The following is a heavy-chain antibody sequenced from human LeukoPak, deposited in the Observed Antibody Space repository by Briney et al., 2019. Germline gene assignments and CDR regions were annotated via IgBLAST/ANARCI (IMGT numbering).Heavy chain of an antibody. CDR1: GGTFGSYA. J-gene: IGHJ6*02. CDR2: IIPIFGTA. D-gene: IGHD3-9*01. CDR3: ARESRPGLTGYSNRDYYYYGMDV. Sequence: VASVQVSCQASGGTFGSYAISWVRQAPGQGLEWMGGIIPIFGTANYAQKFQGRVTITADESTSTAYMELSSLRSEDTAVYYCARESRPGLTGYSNRDYYYYGMDVWGQGTTVTVSS. V-gene: IGHV1-69*13.